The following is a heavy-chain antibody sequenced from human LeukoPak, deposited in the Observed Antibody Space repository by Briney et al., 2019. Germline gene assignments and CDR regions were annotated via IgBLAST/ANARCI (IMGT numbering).Heavy chain of an antibody. D-gene: IGHD5-18*01. CDR3: ARRQLWPDYGMDV. CDR1: GFTFSSYS. J-gene: IGHJ6*02. V-gene: IGHV3-48*02. Sequence: GGSLRLSCAASGFTFSSYSMNWVRPAPGKGLEWVSYISSSSSTIYYADSVKGRFTIPRDNAKNSLYLQMNSLRDEDTAVYYCARRQLWPDYGMDVWGQGTTVTVSS. CDR2: ISSSSSTI.